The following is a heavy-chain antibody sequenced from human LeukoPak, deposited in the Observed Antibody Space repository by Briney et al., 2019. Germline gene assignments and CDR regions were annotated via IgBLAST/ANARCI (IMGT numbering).Heavy chain of an antibody. CDR3: AKRTYYDFWSGYYDY. CDR1: GVTLSTYA. D-gene: IGHD3-3*01. V-gene: IGHV3-23*01. Sequence: GGSLRLSCAASGVTLSTYAMSWVRQAPGKGLEWVSAISGSGGSTYYADSVKGRFTISRDNSKNTLYLQMNSLRAEDTAVYYCAKRTYYDFWSGYYDYWGQGTLVTVSS. CDR2: ISGSGGST. J-gene: IGHJ4*02.